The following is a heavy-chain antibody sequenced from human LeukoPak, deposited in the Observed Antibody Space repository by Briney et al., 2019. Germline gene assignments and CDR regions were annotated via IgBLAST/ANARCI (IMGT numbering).Heavy chain of an antibody. J-gene: IGHJ4*02. CDR3: ARDEEGDFDY. CDR1: GFTFSSYA. V-gene: IGHV3-30-3*01. Sequence: GGSLRLSCAASGFTFSSYAMHWVRQAPGKGLEWVAVISYDGSNKYYADSVKGRFTISRDNSKNTLYLQMNSLRAEDTAVYYCARDEEGDFDYWGQGTLVTVSS. CDR2: ISYDGSNK.